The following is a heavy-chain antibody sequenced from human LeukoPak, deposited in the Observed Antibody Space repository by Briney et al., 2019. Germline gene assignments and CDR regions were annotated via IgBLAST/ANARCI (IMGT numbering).Heavy chain of an antibody. CDR1: GFTFSSTW. J-gene: IGHJ4*02. CDR2: INSDGSST. D-gene: IGHD5-24*01. V-gene: IGHV3-74*01. CDR3: ARDGLAAITFDY. Sequence: GGSLRLSCAASGFTFSSTWMSWVRQAPGKGLVWVSHINSDGSSTTYADSVKGRFTISRDNAKNTLYLQMNSLRAEDTAVYYCARDGLAAITFDYWGQGILVTVSS.